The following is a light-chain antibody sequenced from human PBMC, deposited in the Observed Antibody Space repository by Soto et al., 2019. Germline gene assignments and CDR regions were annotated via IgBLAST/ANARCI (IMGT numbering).Light chain of an antibody. V-gene: IGKV1-5*03. Sequence: DILMTQSPSTLSASVGDRVTITCRARQSINSWMAWYQQKPGKDPKLLIYKASSFETGVPSRFSGSGSGTEFTLTIGSLQPDDLATYYCQQYNSYPPLTFGGGTKVEIK. CDR3: QQYNSYPPLT. CDR2: KAS. J-gene: IGKJ4*01. CDR1: QSINSW.